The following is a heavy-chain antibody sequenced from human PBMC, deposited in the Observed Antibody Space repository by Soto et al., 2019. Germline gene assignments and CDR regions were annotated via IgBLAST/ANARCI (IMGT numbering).Heavy chain of an antibody. V-gene: IGHV1-18*01. CDR2: IRAYNGNT. J-gene: IGHJ6*02. CDR3: ARDLPTMDA. Sequence: ASVKVSCKASGYTFTSYAMHWVRQAPGQGLEWMGWIRAYNGNTNYAQKLQGRVTMTTDTSTSTAYMELRSLRSDDTAVYYCARDLPTMDAWGQGTTVTVSS. CDR1: GYTFTSYA.